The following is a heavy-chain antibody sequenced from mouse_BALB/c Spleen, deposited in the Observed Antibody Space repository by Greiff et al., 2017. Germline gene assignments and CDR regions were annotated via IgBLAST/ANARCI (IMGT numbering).Heavy chain of an antibody. CDR3: ARDYGYPYFDV. J-gene: IGHJ1*01. V-gene: IGHV5-17*02. D-gene: IGHD1-2*01. CDR1: GFTFSSFG. Sequence: DVKLQESGGGLVQPGGSRKLSCAASGFTFSSFGMHWVRQAPEKGLEWVAYISSGSSTIYYADTVKGRFTISRDNPKNTLFLQMTSLRSEDTAMYYCARDYGYPYFDVWGAGTTVTVSS. CDR2: ISSGSSTI.